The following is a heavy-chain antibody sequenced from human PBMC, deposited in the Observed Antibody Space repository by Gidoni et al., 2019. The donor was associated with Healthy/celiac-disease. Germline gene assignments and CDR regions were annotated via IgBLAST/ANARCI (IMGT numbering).Heavy chain of an antibody. CDR1: GGSFSGYY. V-gene: IGHV4-34*01. CDR3: ARQYSSSSGDDFDY. D-gene: IGHD6-6*01. J-gene: IGHJ4*02. CDR2: INHSGST. Sequence: QVQLQQWGAGLLKPSETLSLTCAVYGGSFSGYYWSWIRQPPGKGLEWIGEINHSGSTNYNPSLKSRVTISVDTSKNQFSLKLSSVTAADTAVYYCARQYSSSSGDDFDYWGQGTLVTVSS.